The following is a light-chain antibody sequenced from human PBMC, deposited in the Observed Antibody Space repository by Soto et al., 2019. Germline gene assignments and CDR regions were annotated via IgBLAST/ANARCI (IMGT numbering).Light chain of an antibody. J-gene: IGLJ2*01. V-gene: IGLV1-40*01. Sequence: QSVLTQPPSVSGAPGQRVTISCTGRTSNIGAGYDVHWYQQLPGTAPKLLIYGNNNRPSGVPDRFSGSKSGTSASLAIAGLQAEDEAEYYCLSHDSSLSGHVVFGGGTKLTVL. CDR3: LSHDSSLSGHVV. CDR1: TSNIGAGYD. CDR2: GNN.